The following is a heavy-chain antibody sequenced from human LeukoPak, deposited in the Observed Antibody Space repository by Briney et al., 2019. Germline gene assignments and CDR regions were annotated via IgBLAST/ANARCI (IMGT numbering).Heavy chain of an antibody. V-gene: IGHV3-23*01. D-gene: IGHD3-22*01. CDR1: GFTFSSYA. CDR3: AKDYHYYDSSGYFDY. CDR2: ISGSGGST. J-gene: IGHJ4*02. Sequence: GGSLRLSCAAPGFTFSSYAMSWVRQAPGKGLEWVPAISGSGGSTYYADSVKGRFTISRDNSKNTLYLQMNSLRAEDTAVYYCAKDYHYYDSSGYFDYWGQGTLVTVSS.